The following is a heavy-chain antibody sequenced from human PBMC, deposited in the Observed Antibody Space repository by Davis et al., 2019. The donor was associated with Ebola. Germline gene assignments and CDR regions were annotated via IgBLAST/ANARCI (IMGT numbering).Heavy chain of an antibody. D-gene: IGHD1-26*01. CDR2: IYHSGST. Sequence: MPSETLSLTCAVSGGSISSSNWWSWVRQPPGKGLEWIGEIYHSGSTNYNPSLKSRVTISVDTSKNQFSLKLSSVTAADTAVHYCARAYRYGGAFFDYWGQGTLVTVSS. V-gene: IGHV4-4*02. CDR3: ARAYRYGGAFFDY. CDR1: GGSISSSNW. J-gene: IGHJ4*02.